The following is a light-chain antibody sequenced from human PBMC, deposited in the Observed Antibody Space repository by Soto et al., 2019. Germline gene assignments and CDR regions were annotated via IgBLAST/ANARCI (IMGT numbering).Light chain of an antibody. Sequence: DIQMTQSPATLSASVGDRVTITCRASQSISSCLAWYQQKPGKAPKLLIYKASSLESGVPSRFSGSGSGTESPLTISSLQPDDFASYYCQQYNSYPLTFGQGTRLEIK. CDR1: QSISSC. J-gene: IGKJ5*01. CDR3: QQYNSYPLT. V-gene: IGKV1-5*03. CDR2: KAS.